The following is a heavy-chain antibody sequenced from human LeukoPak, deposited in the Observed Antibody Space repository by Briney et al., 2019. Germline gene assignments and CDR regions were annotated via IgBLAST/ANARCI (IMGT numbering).Heavy chain of an antibody. Sequence: PGGSLRLSCAASGFIFRNFGMHWVRQAPGKGLEWVAFIQSDGRNKYHADSVKGRLTISRDNSKYTLFLQMNNVRPEDTAVYYCARETSVGTRGGLWGSYRLKWFDPWGQGTPVTVSS. J-gene: IGHJ5*02. CDR1: GFIFRNFG. V-gene: IGHV3-30*02. D-gene: IGHD3-16*02. CDR3: ARETSVGTRGGLWGSYRLKWFDP. CDR2: IQSDGRNK.